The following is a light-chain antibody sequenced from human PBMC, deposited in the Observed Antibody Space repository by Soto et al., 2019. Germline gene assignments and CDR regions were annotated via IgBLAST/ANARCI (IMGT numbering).Light chain of an antibody. CDR2: DVS. Sequence: QSALTQPASVSGSPGQSITISCTGTSSDVGGYNYVSWYQQHPGKAPKLMIYDVSNRPSGVSNRFSGSKSGNTASLTISVLQAEDEAYYYCSSYTSICTPLYVCVTGTKVTVL. V-gene: IGLV2-14*03. J-gene: IGLJ1*01. CDR3: SSYTSICTPLYV. CDR1: SSDVGGYNY.